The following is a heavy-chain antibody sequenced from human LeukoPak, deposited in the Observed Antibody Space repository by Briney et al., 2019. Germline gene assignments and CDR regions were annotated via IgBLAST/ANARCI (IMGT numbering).Heavy chain of an antibody. J-gene: IGHJ4*02. CDR2: IYTSGST. D-gene: IGHD1-26*01. Sequence: SETLSLTCTVSGGSISSGSYYWSWIRQPAGKGLEWIGRIYTSGSTTYNSALKSRVTISLDTSKNHFSPRLSSVTAADTAVYYCARDREVGATGYYFDYWGQGTLVTVSS. CDR3: ARDREVGATGYYFDY. V-gene: IGHV4-61*02. CDR1: GGSISSGSYY.